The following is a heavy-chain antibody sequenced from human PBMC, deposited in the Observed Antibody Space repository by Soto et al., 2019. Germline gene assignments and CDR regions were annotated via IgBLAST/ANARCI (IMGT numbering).Heavy chain of an antibody. CDR3: ARIYDFWSGSPNWFDP. CDR2: TYYRSKWYN. V-gene: IGHV6-1*01. CDR1: GDSVSSNSAA. Sequence: PSQTLSLTCAISGDSVSSNSAAWNWIRQSPSRGLEWLGRTYYRSKWYNDYAVSVKSRITINPDTSKNQFSLQLNSVTPEDTAVYYCARIYDFWSGSPNWFDPWGQGTLVTVPQ. J-gene: IGHJ5*02. D-gene: IGHD3-3*01.